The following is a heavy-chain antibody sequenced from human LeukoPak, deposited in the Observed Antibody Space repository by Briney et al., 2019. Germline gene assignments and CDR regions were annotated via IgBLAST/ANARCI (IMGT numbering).Heavy chain of an antibody. J-gene: IGHJ4*02. V-gene: IGHV3-23*01. Sequence: PGGSLRLSCAASEFTFSSYAMSGVRQAPGKGLEGVSAISGSGGSPYYADSVKGRFTIYRDNSTNTLYLQMKSLRAEDTAVYYCAKDIGGGNGEDYWGQGTLVTVSS. CDR1: EFTFSSYA. D-gene: IGHD4-23*01. CDR3: AKDIGGGNGEDY. CDR2: ISGSGGSP.